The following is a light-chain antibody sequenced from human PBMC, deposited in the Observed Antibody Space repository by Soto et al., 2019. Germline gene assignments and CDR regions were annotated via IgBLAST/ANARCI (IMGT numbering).Light chain of an antibody. V-gene: IGKV1-5*03. CDR2: KAS. CDR1: QSISSW. CDR3: QHYNSYPWT. Sequence: DIQMTQSPSTLSASVGDRVTITCRASQSISSWLAWYQQKPGKAPKLLIYKASSLESGVPSRFSGSGSETEFTLTISCLQPDDFATFYCQHYNSYPWTFGQGTKVEIK. J-gene: IGKJ1*01.